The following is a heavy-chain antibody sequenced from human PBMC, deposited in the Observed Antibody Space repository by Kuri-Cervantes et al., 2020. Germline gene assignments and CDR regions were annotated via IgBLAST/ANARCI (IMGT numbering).Heavy chain of an antibody. CDR2: IKSKTDGGTT. CDR1: GFTFSNAW. CDR3: TTGSELQFLEWLSDY. V-gene: IGHV3-15*01. D-gene: IGHD3-3*01. J-gene: IGHJ4*02. Sequence: GESLKISCAASGFTFSNAWMSWVRQAPGKGLEWVGRIKSKTDGGTTDYAAPVKGRFTISRDDSNSIAYLQMNSLKNEDTAVYYCTTGSELQFLEWLSDYWGQGTLVTVSS.